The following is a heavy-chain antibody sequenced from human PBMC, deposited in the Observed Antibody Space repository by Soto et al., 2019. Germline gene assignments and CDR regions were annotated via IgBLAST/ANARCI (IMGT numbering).Heavy chain of an antibody. CDR2: ISSSSNYI. CDR1: GFTFRTYS. D-gene: IGHD2-15*01. Sequence: EVQLVESGGGLVKPGGSLRLSCAASGFTFRTYSMNWVRQAPGKGLEWVSSISSSSNYIYYADSVKGRFTISRDNAKNSLYLQMNGVRAEDTAVYYCAGSSLEVVCAYAEYFQHWGQGTLVTVSS. J-gene: IGHJ1*01. V-gene: IGHV3-21*01. CDR3: AGSSLEVVCAYAEYFQH.